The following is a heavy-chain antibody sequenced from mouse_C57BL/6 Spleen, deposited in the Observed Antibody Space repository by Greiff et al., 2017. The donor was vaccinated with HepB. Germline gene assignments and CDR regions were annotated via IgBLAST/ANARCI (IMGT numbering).Heavy chain of an antibody. D-gene: IGHD4-1*01. CDR3: ARSSNWDCFDY. CDR2: IRNKANGYTT. CDR1: GFTFTDYY. J-gene: IGHJ2*01. V-gene: IGHV7-3*01. Sequence: EVKLVESGGGLVQPGGSLSLSCAASGFTFTDYYMSWVRQPPGKALEWLGFIRNKANGYTTEYSASVKGRFTISRDNSQSILYLQMNALRAEDSATYYCARSSNWDCFDYWGQGTTLTVSS.